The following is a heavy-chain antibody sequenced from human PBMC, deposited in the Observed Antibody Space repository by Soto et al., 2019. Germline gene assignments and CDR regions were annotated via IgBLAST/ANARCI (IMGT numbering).Heavy chain of an antibody. D-gene: IGHD6-13*01. CDR1: GFTVSSNY. Sequence: GGSLRLSCAASGFTVSSNYMNWVRQXPGKGLEWVSVIYSGGSTYYADSVEGRFTISRHNSKNTLYLQMSSLRAEDTAVYYCASTGTAYTSSWFGYWGQGTLVTVSS. CDR3: ASTGTAYTSSWFGY. J-gene: IGHJ4*02. V-gene: IGHV3-53*04. CDR2: IYSGGST.